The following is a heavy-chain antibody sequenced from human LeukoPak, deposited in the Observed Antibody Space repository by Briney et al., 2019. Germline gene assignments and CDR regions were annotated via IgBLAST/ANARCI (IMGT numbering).Heavy chain of an antibody. D-gene: IGHD4-17*01. J-gene: IGHJ5*02. Sequence: PSETLSLTCTVSGGSISSGDYYWSWIRQPPGKGLEWIGYIYYSGSTYYNPSLKSRVTISVDTSKNQFSLKLSSVTAADTAVYYCARAPMTTVTTHSILGFDPWGQGTLVTVSS. V-gene: IGHV4-30-4*01. CDR1: GGSISSGDYY. CDR2: IYYSGST. CDR3: ARAPMTTVTTHSILGFDP.